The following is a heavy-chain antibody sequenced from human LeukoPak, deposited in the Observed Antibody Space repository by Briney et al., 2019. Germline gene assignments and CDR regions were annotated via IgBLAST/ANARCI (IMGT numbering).Heavy chain of an antibody. Sequence: PGGSLRLSCAASGFTFDDYGMTWVRQAPGKGLEWVSDINWDGGSTGYADSVKGRFTISRDNAKNSLYLQMSSLRAEDTALYYCARGSGAFDIWGQGTMVTVPS. J-gene: IGHJ3*02. CDR3: ARGSGAFDI. V-gene: IGHV3-20*04. CDR1: GFTFDDYG. CDR2: INWDGGST.